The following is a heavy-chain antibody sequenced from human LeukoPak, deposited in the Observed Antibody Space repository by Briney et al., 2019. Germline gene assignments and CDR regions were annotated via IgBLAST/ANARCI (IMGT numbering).Heavy chain of an antibody. CDR3: PGHSFHTVDAIDV. CDR1: GFNFNNFW. D-gene: IGHD2/OR15-2a*01. J-gene: IGHJ3*01. Sequence: PGESLKISCEGSGFNFNNFWVAWVRQMPGKGLEWMGIIYPGDYDTRYSPSFQGHVTISVDKSISTAYLQWRSLRASDTAMYSCPGHSFHTVDAIDVWGQGTIVTVSA. V-gene: IGHV5-51*01. CDR2: IYPGDYDT.